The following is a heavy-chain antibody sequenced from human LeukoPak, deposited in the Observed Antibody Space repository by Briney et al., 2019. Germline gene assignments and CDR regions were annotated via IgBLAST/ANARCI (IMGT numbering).Heavy chain of an antibody. V-gene: IGHV3-7*01. J-gene: IGHJ5*02. CDR1: GFTFSSYW. Sequence: PGGSLRLSCAASGFTFSSYWTSWVRQAPGKGLEWVANIKQDGSEKYYVDSVKGRFTISRDNAKNSLYLQMNSLRAEDTAVYYCARADYYDSSGPNWFDPWGQGTLVTVSS. CDR2: IKQDGSEK. CDR3: ARADYYDSSGPNWFDP. D-gene: IGHD3-22*01.